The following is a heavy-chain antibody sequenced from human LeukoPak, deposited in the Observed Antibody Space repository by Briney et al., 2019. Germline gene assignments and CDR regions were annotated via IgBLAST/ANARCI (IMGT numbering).Heavy chain of an antibody. V-gene: IGHV4-59*01. CDR1: GVSISSSY. J-gene: IGHJ3*02. CDR2: IYYSGST. Sequence: PSETLSPTCTVSGVSISSSYWSWIRQPPGKTLEWIGYIYYSGSTNSNPSLKSRVTISADTSKNQFSLKLNSVTAADTAVYYCVRGNYDSRGYSNAFDIWGQGAMVTVSS. D-gene: IGHD3-22*01. CDR3: VRGNYDSRGYSNAFDI.